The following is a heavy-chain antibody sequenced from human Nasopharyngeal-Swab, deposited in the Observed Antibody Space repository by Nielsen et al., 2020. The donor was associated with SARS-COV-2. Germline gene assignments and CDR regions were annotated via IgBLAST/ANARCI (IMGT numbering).Heavy chain of an antibody. Sequence: SETLSLTCSVSGGSMNTDGYYWSWIRQYPGKGLEWIGYIYYRGDTHYNPSLKSRVSMSLDTSKKQLSLKLGSVTVADTAVYYCARVRPGAFYYYGMDVWGQGTTVTVS. CDR2: IYYRGDT. V-gene: IGHV4-31*03. J-gene: IGHJ6*02. D-gene: IGHD1-26*01. CDR3: ARVRPGAFYYYGMDV. CDR1: GGSMNTDGYY.